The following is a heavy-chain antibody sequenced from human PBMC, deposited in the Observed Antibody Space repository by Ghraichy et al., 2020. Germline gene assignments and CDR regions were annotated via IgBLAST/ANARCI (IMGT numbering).Heavy chain of an antibody. CDR2: INHSGST. CDR3: PPRTTVTIGGGWFDP. CDR1: GGSFSGYY. V-gene: IGHV4-34*01. J-gene: IGHJ5*02. D-gene: IGHD4-17*01. Sequence: SETLSLTCAVYGGSFSGYYWSWIRQPPGKGLEWIGEINHSGSTNYNPSLKSRVTISVDTSKNQFSLKLSSVTAADTAVYYCPPRTTVTIGGGWFDPWGQGTLVTVSS.